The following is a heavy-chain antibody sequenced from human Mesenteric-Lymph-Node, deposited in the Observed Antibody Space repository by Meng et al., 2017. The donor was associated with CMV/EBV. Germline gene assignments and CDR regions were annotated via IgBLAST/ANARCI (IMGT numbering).Heavy chain of an antibody. CDR1: GFTFSSYD. CDR3: ARDWDLTGYSTPDY. D-gene: IGHD3-9*01. CDR2: IGTAGDT. J-gene: IGHJ4*02. V-gene: IGHV3-13*01. Sequence: GESLKISCAASGFTFSSYDMHWVRQATGKGLEWVSAIGTAGDTYYPGSVKGRFTISRENAKNSLYLQMNSLRAEDTAVYYCARDWDLTGYSTPDYWGQGTLVTVSS.